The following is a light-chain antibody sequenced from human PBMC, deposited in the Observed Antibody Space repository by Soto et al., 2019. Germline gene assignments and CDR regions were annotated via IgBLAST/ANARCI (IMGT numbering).Light chain of an antibody. J-gene: IGKJ4*01. CDR3: QQYDTYPVT. CDR2: RAS. CDR1: QNISNW. V-gene: IGKV1-16*01. Sequence: DIQMTQSPSSLSASVGDRVTITCRASQNISNWLVWYQARPGKAPKSLIFRASSLESGVPSRFSGSGSGTDFTLNIISLQPEDFATYSCQQYDTYPVTFGGGTKVEI.